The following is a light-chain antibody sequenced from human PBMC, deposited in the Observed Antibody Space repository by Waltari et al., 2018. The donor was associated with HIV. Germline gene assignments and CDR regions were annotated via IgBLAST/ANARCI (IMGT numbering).Light chain of an antibody. J-gene: IGLJ2*01. CDR1: SSDVGGYNY. CDR3: SSYAGSNNLV. V-gene: IGLV2-8*01. CDR2: EVS. Sequence: QSALTQPPSASGSPGQSVTISCTGTSSDVGGYNYVSWYQQHPGKAPKLMIYEVSKRPSGVPDLFFGSKSGNTASLTVSGLQAEDEADYYCSSYAGSNNLVFGGGTKLTVL.